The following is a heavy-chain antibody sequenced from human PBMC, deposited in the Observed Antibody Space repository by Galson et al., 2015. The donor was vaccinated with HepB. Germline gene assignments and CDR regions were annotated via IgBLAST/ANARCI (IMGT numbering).Heavy chain of an antibody. CDR3: ATSPYNWNDPWFDY. CDR1: GYTFTSYG. J-gene: IGHJ4*02. V-gene: IGHV1-18*01. Sequence: SVKVSCKASGYTFTSYGISWVRQAPGQGLEWMGWISAYNGNTNYAQKLQGRVTMTTDTSTSTAYMELRSLRSDDTAVYYCATSPYNWNDPWFDYWGQGTLLTVSS. D-gene: IGHD1-1*01. CDR2: ISAYNGNT.